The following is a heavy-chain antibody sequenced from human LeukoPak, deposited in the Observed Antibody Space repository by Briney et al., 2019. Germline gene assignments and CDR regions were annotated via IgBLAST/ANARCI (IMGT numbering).Heavy chain of an antibody. V-gene: IGHV4-39*01. J-gene: IGHJ1*01. Sequence: PSETLSLTCTVSGGSITNVNYYWAWIRQPPGKGLEWIGSIYYSGRTYYSPSLKSRVTMSVDPSNNQFSLNLRSVTAADTAVYYCARRRYYDGSGYLEWGQGTLLSVSS. CDR1: GGSITNVNYY. CDR2: IYYSGRT. CDR3: ARRRYYDGSGYLE. D-gene: IGHD3-22*01.